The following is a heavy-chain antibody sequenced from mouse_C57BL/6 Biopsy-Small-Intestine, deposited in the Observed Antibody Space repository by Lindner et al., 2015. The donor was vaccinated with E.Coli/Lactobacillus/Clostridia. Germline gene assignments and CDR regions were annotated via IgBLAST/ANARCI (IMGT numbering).Heavy chain of an antibody. V-gene: IGHV1-63*01. CDR1: GYTFTNYW. D-gene: IGHD1-1*01. CDR2: IYPGGGYT. J-gene: IGHJ1*03. Sequence: VQLQESGAELVGPGTSVKMSCKASGYTFTNYWIGWAKQRPGHGLEWIGDIYPGGGYTNYNEKFKGKATLTADKSSSTAYMQFSSLTSEDSAIYYCARTTTVVDWYFDVWGTGTTVTVSS. CDR3: ARTTTVVDWYFDV.